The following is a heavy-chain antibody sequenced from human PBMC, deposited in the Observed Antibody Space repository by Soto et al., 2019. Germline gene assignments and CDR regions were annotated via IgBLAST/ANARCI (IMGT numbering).Heavy chain of an antibody. Sequence: QVQLVQSGAEVKKPGASVKVSCKASGYTFTSYAMHWVRQAPGQRLEWMGWINAGNGNTKYSQKFQGRVTITRDTSASTAYMELSRLRSEDTAVYYCARGGVVAGVVVVAATIDYWGQGTLVTVSS. J-gene: IGHJ4*02. CDR1: GYTFTSYA. D-gene: IGHD2-15*01. CDR3: ARGGVVAGVVVVAATIDY. CDR2: INAGNGNT. V-gene: IGHV1-3*01.